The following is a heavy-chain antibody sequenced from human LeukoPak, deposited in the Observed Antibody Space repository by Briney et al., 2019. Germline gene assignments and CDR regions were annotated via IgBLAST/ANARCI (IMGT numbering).Heavy chain of an antibody. CDR1: GFTFRNFA. Sequence: HAGGSLRLSCVASGFTFRNFAMSWVRQAPGKGLEWVSAISGSGGSTYYADSVKGRFTISRDNSKNTLYLQMNSLRAEDTAVYYCAKITTVRSYGMDVWGQGTTVTVSS. V-gene: IGHV3-23*01. CDR2: ISGSGGST. CDR3: AKITTVRSYGMDV. J-gene: IGHJ6*02. D-gene: IGHD1-1*01.